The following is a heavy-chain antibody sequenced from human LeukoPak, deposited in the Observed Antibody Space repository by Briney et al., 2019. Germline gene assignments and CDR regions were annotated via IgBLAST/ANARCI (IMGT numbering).Heavy chain of an antibody. V-gene: IGHV4-59*01. CDR1: GGSISSYY. CDR2: IYYSGST. J-gene: IGHJ6*02. CDR3: AREENGMDV. D-gene: IGHD5-24*01. Sequence: PSETLSLTCTVSGGSISSYYWSWIRQPPGKGLEWIGYIYYSGSTNYNPSLKSRVTISVDTSKNQFSLKLSSVTAADTAVYYWAREENGMDVWGQGTTVTVSS.